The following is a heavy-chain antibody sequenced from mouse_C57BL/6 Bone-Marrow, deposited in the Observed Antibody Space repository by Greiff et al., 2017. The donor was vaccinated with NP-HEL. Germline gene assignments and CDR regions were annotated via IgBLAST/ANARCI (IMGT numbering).Heavy chain of an antibody. V-gene: IGHV1-64*01. CDR1: GYTFTSYW. D-gene: IGHD4-1*01. Sequence: VQLQQPGAELVKPGASVKLSCKASGYTFTSYWMHWVKQRPGQGLEWIGMIHPNSGSTNYNEKFKSKATLTVDKSSSTAYMQRSSLTSEDSAVYYCARSQLTGTGWYFDVWGTGTTVTVSS. J-gene: IGHJ1*03. CDR2: IHPNSGST. CDR3: ARSQLTGTGWYFDV.